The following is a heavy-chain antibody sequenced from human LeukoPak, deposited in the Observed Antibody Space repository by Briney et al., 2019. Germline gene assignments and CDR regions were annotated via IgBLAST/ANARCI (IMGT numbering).Heavy chain of an antibody. V-gene: IGHV3-7*01. CDR1: GFTFSSYW. CDR3: AKAPLSYDSSGPFDY. Sequence: GGSLRLSCAASGFTFSSYWMSWVRQAPGKGLEWVAKIKQDGSEKYYVDSVKGRFTISRDNAKNSLYLQVNSLRAEDTAVYYCAKAPLSYDSSGPFDYWGQGTLVTVSS. J-gene: IGHJ4*02. CDR2: IKQDGSEK. D-gene: IGHD3-22*01.